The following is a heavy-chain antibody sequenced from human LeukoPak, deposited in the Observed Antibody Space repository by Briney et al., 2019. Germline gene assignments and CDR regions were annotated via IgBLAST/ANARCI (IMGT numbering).Heavy chain of an antibody. V-gene: IGHV3-48*03. D-gene: IGHD4-17*01. J-gene: IGHJ4*02. CDR1: GFTFSSYE. CDR2: ISSSGSTI. CDR3: ARVDYGDYLDY. Sequence: PGGSLRLSCAASGFTFSSYEMNWVRQAPGKGLEWVSYISSSGSTIYYADSVKGRFTISRDNAKNSLYLQMNSLRAEDTAVYYCARVDYGDYLDYWGQGTLVTVSS.